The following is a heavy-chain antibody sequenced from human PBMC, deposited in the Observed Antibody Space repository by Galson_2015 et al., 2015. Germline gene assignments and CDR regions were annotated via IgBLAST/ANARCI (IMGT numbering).Heavy chain of an antibody. J-gene: IGHJ5*02. CDR2: ISYDGSNK. V-gene: IGHV3-30-3*01. D-gene: IGHD2-15*01. Sequence: SLRLSCAASGFTFSSYAMHWVRQAPGKGLEWVAVISYDGSNKYYADSVKGRLTISRDNSKNTLYLQMNGLRAEDTAVYYCARDSVGYCSGGSCYPDFDPWGQGTLVTVSS. CDR3: ARDSVGYCSGGSCYPDFDP. CDR1: GFTFSSYA.